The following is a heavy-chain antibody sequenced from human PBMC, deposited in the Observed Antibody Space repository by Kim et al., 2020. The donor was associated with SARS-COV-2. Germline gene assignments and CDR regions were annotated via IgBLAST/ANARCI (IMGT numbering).Heavy chain of an antibody. D-gene: IGHD2-21*02. Sequence: SETLSLTCTVSGGSISSSSYYWGWIRQPPGKGLEWIGSIYYSGSTYYNPSVKSRVTISVDTSKNQFSLKLSSVTAADTAVYYCASLFLTKSDCDYWGQGTLVTVSS. CDR1: GGSISSSSYY. J-gene: IGHJ4*02. V-gene: IGHV4-39*01. CDR2: IYYSGST. CDR3: ASLFLTKSDCDY.